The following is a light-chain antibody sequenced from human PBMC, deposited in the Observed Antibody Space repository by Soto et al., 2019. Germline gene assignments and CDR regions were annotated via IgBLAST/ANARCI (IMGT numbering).Light chain of an antibody. CDR1: SSDVGGYNY. CDR3: SSYTSSSSVV. Sequence: QSALTQPASVSGSPGQSITISCTGTSSDVGGYNYVSWSQQHPGKAPKLMIYDVSNRPSGVSNRFSGSKSGNTASLTISGLQAEDEADYYFSSYTSSSSVVFGGGTKVTVL. V-gene: IGLV2-14*01. CDR2: DVS. J-gene: IGLJ2*01.